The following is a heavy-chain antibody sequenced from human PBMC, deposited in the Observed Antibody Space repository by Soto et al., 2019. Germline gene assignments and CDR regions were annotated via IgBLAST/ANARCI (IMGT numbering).Heavy chain of an antibody. CDR1: GGSISSSSYY. D-gene: IGHD3-10*01. J-gene: IGHJ4*02. CDR3: ARQPRGWFDY. Sequence: QLQLQESGPGLVKPSETLSLTCTVSGGSISSSSYYWGWIRQPPGKGLEWIGSIYYSGSTYYNPALKSRVTISVDPSKNQFSLKLSSVTAADTAVYYCARQPRGWFDYWGQGTLVTVSS. CDR2: IYYSGST. V-gene: IGHV4-39*01.